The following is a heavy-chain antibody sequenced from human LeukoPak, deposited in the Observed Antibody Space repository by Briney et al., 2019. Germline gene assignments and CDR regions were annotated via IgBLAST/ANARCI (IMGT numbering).Heavy chain of an antibody. V-gene: IGHV3-30*04. Sequence: GGSLRLSCAASEFTFSTYAMHWVRQAPGKGLEWVAVISYDGSYKYYADSVRGRLTMSRDNSKNTLYLQMNSLRAEDTAVYYCARAPSGYYSNFDHWGQGTLVTVSS. J-gene: IGHJ4*02. D-gene: IGHD3-3*01. CDR2: ISYDGSYK. CDR1: EFTFSTYA. CDR3: ARAPSGYYSNFDH.